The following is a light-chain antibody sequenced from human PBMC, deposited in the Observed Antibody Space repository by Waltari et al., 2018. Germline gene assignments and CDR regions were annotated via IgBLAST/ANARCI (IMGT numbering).Light chain of an antibody. CDR3: QQRDNWPPLFT. CDR2: NVS. V-gene: IGKV3-11*01. Sequence: EIVLTQSPATLSLSPGERATLSCRASQSVSGYLAWYQQKPGQAPSLLIYNVSNRATGIPARISGTGSGTDFTLTISSLEPEDFAIYYCQQRDNWPPLFTFGPGTKVDFK. J-gene: IGKJ3*01. CDR1: QSVSGY.